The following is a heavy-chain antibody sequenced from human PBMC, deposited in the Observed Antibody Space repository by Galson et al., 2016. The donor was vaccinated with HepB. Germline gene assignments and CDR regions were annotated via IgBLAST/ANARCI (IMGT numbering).Heavy chain of an antibody. CDR2: IKNRSYDETT. D-gene: IGHD5-12*01. J-gene: IGHJ4*02. CDR1: GFAFAEYA. Sequence: SLRLSCAASGFAFAEYAMTWFRQAPGKGLEWVGFIKNRSYDETTEYAASGRGKFIISRDNSKSIAYLQMKRLKSEDTAVYHRSEGGYSGYGWGQGTLVTVSA. V-gene: IGHV3-49*03. CDR3: SEGGYSGYG.